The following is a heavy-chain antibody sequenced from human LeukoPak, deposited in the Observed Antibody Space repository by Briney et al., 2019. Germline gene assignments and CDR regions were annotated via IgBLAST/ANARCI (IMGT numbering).Heavy chain of an antibody. D-gene: IGHD3-22*01. CDR3: ARVPLPGPYYYYDSSGYYIF. V-gene: IGHV1-2*02. CDR1: GYTFTGYY. J-gene: IGHJ4*02. Sequence: ASVKVSCKASGYTFTGYYMHWVRQAPGQGLEWMGWINPNSGGTNYAQKLQGRVTMTTDTSTSTAYMELRSLRSDDTAVYYCARVPLPGPYYYYDSSGYYIFWGQGTLVTVSS. CDR2: INPNSGGT.